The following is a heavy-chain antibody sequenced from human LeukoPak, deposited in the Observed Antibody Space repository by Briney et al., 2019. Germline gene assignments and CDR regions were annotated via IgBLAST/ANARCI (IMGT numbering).Heavy chain of an antibody. V-gene: IGHV4-61*02. CDR1: GGSISSSSYY. D-gene: IGHD6-19*01. J-gene: IGHJ4*02. CDR3: ARVRSSDWFDY. Sequence: SETLSLTCTVSGGSISSSSYYWSWIRQPAGKGLEWIGRIYSSGSTNYNPSLKSRVTMSVDTSKNQFSLKLSSVTAADTAVYYCARVRSSDWFDYWGQGTLVTVSS. CDR2: IYSSGST.